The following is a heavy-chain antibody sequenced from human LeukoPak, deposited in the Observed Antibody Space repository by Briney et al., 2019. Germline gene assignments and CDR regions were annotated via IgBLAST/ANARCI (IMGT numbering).Heavy chain of an antibody. CDR3: ARGESLHYGMDV. CDR2: IGTAGDT. Sequence: PGGSLRLSCAASGFTFSSYAMSWVRQAPGKGLEWVSAIGTAGDTYYPGSVKGRFTISRENAKNSLYLQMNSLRAGDTAVYYCARGESLHYGMDVWGQGTTVTVSS. J-gene: IGHJ6*02. CDR1: GFTFSSYA. V-gene: IGHV3-13*01.